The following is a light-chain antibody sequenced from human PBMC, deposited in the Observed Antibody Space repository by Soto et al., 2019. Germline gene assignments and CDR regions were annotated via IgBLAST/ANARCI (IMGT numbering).Light chain of an antibody. Sequence: DIQMTQSPSTLSASVGDRVTITCRASQSIRNWLAWYQRKPGTAPNLLIYKASTLQSGVPSRFSGSGSGTEFTLTISSLQPEDSATYYCQQYSDNWTFGQGTKVDIK. CDR3: QQYSDNWT. V-gene: IGKV1-5*03. CDR2: KAS. J-gene: IGKJ1*01. CDR1: QSIRNW.